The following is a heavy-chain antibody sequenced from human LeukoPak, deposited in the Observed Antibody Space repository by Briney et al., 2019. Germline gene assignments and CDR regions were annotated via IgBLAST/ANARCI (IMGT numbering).Heavy chain of an antibody. Sequence: GGSLRLSCTVSGFTVSSNSMSWVRQAPGKGLEWVSGINWNGGSTGYADSVKGRFTISRDNAKNSLYLQMNSLRAEDTALYYCARESSGKSPVLLWFGEDNWFDPWGQGTLVTVSS. CDR3: ARESSGKSPVLLWFGEDNWFDP. CDR2: INWNGGST. V-gene: IGHV3-20*04. J-gene: IGHJ5*02. CDR1: GFTVSSNS. D-gene: IGHD3-10*01.